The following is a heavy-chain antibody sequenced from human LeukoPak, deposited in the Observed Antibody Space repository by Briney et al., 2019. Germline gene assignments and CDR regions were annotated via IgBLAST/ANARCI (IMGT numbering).Heavy chain of an antibody. CDR3: VKGSGEMLPLAD. D-gene: IGHD3-10*01. Sequence: GASVRVSCKTSGYTFTKFGITWVRQAPGQGLEWLGWISGFDGGTNSAEKLQGRISLTIETSTTTAFMELRSLRSDDTAVYYCVKGSGEMLPLADWGQGTPLIVSS. V-gene: IGHV1-18*01. CDR1: GYTFTKFG. J-gene: IGHJ4*02. CDR2: ISGFDGGT.